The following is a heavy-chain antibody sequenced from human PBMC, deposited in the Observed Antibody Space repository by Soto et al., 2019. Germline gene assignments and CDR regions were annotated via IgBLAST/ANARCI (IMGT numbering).Heavy chain of an antibody. CDR2: ISAYNGNT. J-gene: IGHJ5*02. CDR1: GYTFTSYG. D-gene: IGHD2-2*01. CDR3: ARCGYQLLSNWFDP. Sequence: GASVKVSCKASGYTFTSYGISWVRQAPGQGLEWMGWISAYNGNTNYAQKLQGRVTMTTDTSTSTAYMELRSLRSDDTAVYCCARCGYQLLSNWFDPWGQGTLVTVSS. V-gene: IGHV1-18*01.